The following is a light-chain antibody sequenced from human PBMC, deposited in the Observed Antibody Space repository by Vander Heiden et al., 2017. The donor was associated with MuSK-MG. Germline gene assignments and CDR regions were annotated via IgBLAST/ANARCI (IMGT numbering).Light chain of an antibody. CDR1: QSISSGF. V-gene: IGKV3-20*01. Sequence: IVVTQSPGTLSLSPGERATLSCRASQSISSGFLAWYQQKPGQAPRLLIYGASSRATGIADRFSGSGSGTDFTLTISRLEPEDFAVYYCQQYHTSPLTFGGGTKVEIK. CDR3: QQYHTSPLT. J-gene: IGKJ4*01. CDR2: GAS.